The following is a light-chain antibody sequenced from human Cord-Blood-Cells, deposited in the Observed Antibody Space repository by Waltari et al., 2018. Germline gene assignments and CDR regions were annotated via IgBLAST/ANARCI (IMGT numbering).Light chain of an antibody. CDR1: SSDVGSYNL. Sequence: QSALTQPASVSGSPGQSITISCTGTSSDVGSYNLVSWYQQHPGKAPKLMIYEGSKRPQGVSNRFSGSESGNTASLTISGLQAEDEADYYCCSYAGSSTFIFGTGTKVTVL. CDR2: EGS. J-gene: IGLJ1*01. V-gene: IGLV2-23*03. CDR3: CSYAGSSTFI.